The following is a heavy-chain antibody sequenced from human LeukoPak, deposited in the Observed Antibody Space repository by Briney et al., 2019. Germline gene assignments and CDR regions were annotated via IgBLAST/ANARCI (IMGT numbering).Heavy chain of an antibody. D-gene: IGHD3-3*01. J-gene: IGHJ4*02. V-gene: IGHV3-66*02. CDR1: GFTVSSNY. Sequence: GGSLRLSCAASGFTVSSNYMSWVRQAPGKGLEWVSVIYSGGSTYYADSVKGRFTISRDNSKNTLYLQMNSLRAEDTAVYYCARDRAAHTIFGVPRVGWGQGTLVTVSS. CDR3: ARDRAAHTIFGVPRVG. CDR2: IYSGGST.